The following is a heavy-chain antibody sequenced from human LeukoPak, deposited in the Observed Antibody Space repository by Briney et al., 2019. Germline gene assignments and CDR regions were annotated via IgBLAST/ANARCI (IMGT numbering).Heavy chain of an antibody. CDR2: INHSGST. J-gene: IGHJ5*02. D-gene: IGHD2-2*01. CDR1: GGSFSGYY. V-gene: IGHV4-34*01. Sequence: PSETLSLTCAVYGGSFSGYYWSWIRQPPGKGLEWIGEINHSGSTNYNPSLKSRVTISVDTSKNQFSLKLSSVTAADTAVYYCARHPPTYCSSTSCYDNWFDPWGQGTLVTVSS. CDR3: ARHPPTYCSSTSCYDNWFDP.